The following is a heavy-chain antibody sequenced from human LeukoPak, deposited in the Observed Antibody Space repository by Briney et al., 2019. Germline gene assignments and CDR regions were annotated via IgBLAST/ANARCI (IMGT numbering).Heavy chain of an antibody. D-gene: IGHD3-22*01. CDR2: ISYNGGRK. CDR3: ARQEARNYYYEGLDY. CDR1: GFSFSGYA. J-gene: IGHJ4*02. Sequence: GGSLRLSCVASGFSFSGYAIHWVRQAPGKGLEWVALISYNGGRKDYADSVKGRFTIDRDNSKNTVYLHMNSLRPDDTAIYFCARQEARNYYYEGLDYWGQGNLVTVSS. V-gene: IGHV3-30*04.